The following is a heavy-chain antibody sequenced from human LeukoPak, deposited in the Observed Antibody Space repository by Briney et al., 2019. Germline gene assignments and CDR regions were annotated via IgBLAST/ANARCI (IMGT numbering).Heavy chain of an antibody. D-gene: IGHD4-17*01. Sequence: PSETLSLTCTVSGGSISSYYWSWIRQSPGKGLEWIGYLYYSGSTKYNPSLKSRVTISVDTSKNQFSLKLSSVTAADTAVYYCARGGTTVTPGLLWFDPWGQGTLVTVSS. J-gene: IGHJ5*02. CDR1: GGSISSYY. CDR3: ARGGTTVTPGLLWFDP. CDR2: LYYSGST. V-gene: IGHV4-59*01.